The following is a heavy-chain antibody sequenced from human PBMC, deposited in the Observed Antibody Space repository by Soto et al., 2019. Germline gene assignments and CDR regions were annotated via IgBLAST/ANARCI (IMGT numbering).Heavy chain of an antibody. Sequence: GGSLRLSCAASGFSVNTYAMSWVRQAPGKGLEWVSTTGISRRTTYYADSVKGRFTVSRDDSKNTLDLQMSSLRAEDTAVYYCATVHNTSRSFDYWGQGTPVTVSS. CDR1: GFSVNTYA. D-gene: IGHD1-20*01. V-gene: IGHV3-23*01. J-gene: IGHJ4*02. CDR2: TGISRRTT. CDR3: ATVHNTSRSFDY.